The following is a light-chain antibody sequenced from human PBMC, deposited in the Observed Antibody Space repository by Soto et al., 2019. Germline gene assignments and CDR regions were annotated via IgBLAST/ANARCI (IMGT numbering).Light chain of an antibody. Sequence: QSVLTQPPSPSGSPGQSVTISCTGTSSDIGGYNYVSWYQQHPGKAPKLMIYEVSKRPSGVPDRFSGSKSGNTASLTVSGLQAEDEADYYCSSYAGSNNYVFRSGTKLTVL. CDR3: SSYAGSNNYV. J-gene: IGLJ1*01. V-gene: IGLV2-8*01. CDR2: EVS. CDR1: SSDIGGYNY.